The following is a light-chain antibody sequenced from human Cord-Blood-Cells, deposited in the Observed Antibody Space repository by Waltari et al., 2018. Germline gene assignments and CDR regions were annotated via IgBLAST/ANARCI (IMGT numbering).Light chain of an antibody. CDR1: QSVSSSY. Sequence: EIVLTQSPGTLSLSPGERATLSCRASQSVSSSYLAWYQQKPGQAPRRLIYGASSRATGIPDRCSGSGSGTDVTLTISRLEPEDVAVYYCQQYGSSPPSTFGQGTKVEIK. CDR3: QQYGSSPPST. J-gene: IGKJ1*01. CDR2: GAS. V-gene: IGKV3-20*01.